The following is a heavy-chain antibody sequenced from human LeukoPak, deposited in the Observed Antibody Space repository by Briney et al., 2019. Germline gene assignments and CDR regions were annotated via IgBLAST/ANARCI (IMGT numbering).Heavy chain of an antibody. CDR1: GFTFSSYG. CDR2: IWCDDSNK. CDR3: ARGRGTAAAGFNWFDH. V-gene: IGHV3-33*01. Sequence: GGSLRLSCAASGFTFSSYGMQWVRQAPGRGVEWVAVIWCDDSNKYYADAVKGRFTISRDNSKNTLYVQMNSLRAEDTAVYYCARGRGTAAAGFNWFDHWGQGTLVTVSS. J-gene: IGHJ5*02. D-gene: IGHD6-13*01.